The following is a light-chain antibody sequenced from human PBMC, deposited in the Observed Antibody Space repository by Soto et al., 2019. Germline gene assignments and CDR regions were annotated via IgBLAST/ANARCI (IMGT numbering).Light chain of an antibody. CDR2: WAS. V-gene: IGKV4-1*01. J-gene: IGKJ4*01. CDR3: QQHYSSPPT. CDR1: QSVLYSHNNKNY. Sequence: DIVMTQSPDSLAVSLGERATLNCKSSQSVLYSHNNKNYLGWYQQKAGQPPKLLINWASTRESGVPDRFSGSGSGTDFTLTISSLQAEDVAVYYCQQHYSSPPTFGGGTKVEIK.